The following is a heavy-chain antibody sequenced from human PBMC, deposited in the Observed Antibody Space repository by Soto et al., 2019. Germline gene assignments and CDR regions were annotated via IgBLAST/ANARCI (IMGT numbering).Heavy chain of an antibody. CDR3: AKDVIVVVPAAIEEDAFDI. J-gene: IGHJ3*02. CDR1: GFTFSSYA. CDR2: ISGSGGST. V-gene: IGHV3-23*01. D-gene: IGHD2-2*02. Sequence: GGSLRLSCAASGFTFSSYAMSWVRQAPGKGLEWVSAISGSGGSTYYSDSVKGRFTISRCNSKNTLYLQMNSLGVEDAAVYYCAKDVIVVVPAAIEEDAFDIWGQGTMVTVSS.